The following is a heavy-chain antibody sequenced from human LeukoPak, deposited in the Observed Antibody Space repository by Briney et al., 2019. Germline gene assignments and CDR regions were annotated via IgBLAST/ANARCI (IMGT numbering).Heavy chain of an antibody. CDR2: ISRSGRTI. J-gene: IGHJ4*02. V-gene: IGHV3-11*04. Sequence: GGSLRLSCAASGITVSNIYMAWVRQAPGKGLEWVSYISRSGRTIYYADSVKGRFTISRDNAKNSLYLQMNSLRAEDTAVYYCARNDGFDYWGQGTLVTVSS. CDR3: ARNDGFDY. CDR1: GITVSNIY. D-gene: IGHD1-1*01.